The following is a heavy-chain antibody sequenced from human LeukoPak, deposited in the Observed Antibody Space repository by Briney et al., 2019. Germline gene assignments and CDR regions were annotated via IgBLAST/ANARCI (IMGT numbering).Heavy chain of an antibody. CDR2: ISGSGGST. J-gene: IGHJ4*02. CDR3: ASHGDDGDYCFDY. D-gene: IGHD4-17*01. V-gene: IGHV3-23*01. CDR1: GFTFSSYA. Sequence: PGGSLRLTCAASGFTFSSYAMSWVRQAPGKGLEWVSAISGSGGSTYYADSVKGRFTISRDNSKNTLYLQMNSLRAEDTAIYYCASHGDDGDYCFDYWGQGTLVTVSS.